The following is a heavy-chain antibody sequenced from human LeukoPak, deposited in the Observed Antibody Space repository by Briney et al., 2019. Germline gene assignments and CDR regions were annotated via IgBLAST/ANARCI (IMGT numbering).Heavy chain of an antibody. J-gene: IGHJ4*02. V-gene: IGHV3-7*01. Sequence: PGGSLRLSCGASGFTFSGYWMSWVRQAPGKGLEWVANINQGGSEKNYVASVKGRLTISRDNAKNSLYLQMNSLRAEDTAVYFCARDSLGSGSYYDYWGQETLVTVSS. CDR2: INQGGSEK. CDR3: ARDSLGSGSYYDY. D-gene: IGHD3-10*01. CDR1: GFTFSGYW.